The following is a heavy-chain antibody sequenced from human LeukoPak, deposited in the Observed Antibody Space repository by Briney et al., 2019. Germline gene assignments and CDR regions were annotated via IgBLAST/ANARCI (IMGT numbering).Heavy chain of an antibody. CDR3: AKTVAGSFYFDY. D-gene: IGHD6-19*01. Sequence: PGRSLRLSCAASGFTFSSYGMHWVRQAPGKGLEWVAVISYDGSNKYYADSVKGRFTISRDNSKNTLYLQMNSLRAEDTAVYYCAKTVAGSFYFDYWGQGTLVTVSS. CDR2: ISYDGSNK. V-gene: IGHV3-30*18. CDR1: GFTFSSYG. J-gene: IGHJ4*02.